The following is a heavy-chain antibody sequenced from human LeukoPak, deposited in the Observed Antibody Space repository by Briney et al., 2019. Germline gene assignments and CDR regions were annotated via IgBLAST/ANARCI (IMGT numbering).Heavy chain of an antibody. D-gene: IGHD2-2*01. J-gene: IGHJ6*03. CDR2: IYYSGST. Sequence: PSGTLSLTCTVSGGSISSHYWSWIRQPPGKGLEWIGYIYYSGSTNYNPSLKSRVTISVDTSKNQFSLKLSSVTAADTAVYYCARVIVVVPAAPYYMDVWGKGTTVTVSS. V-gene: IGHV4-59*11. CDR1: GGSISSHY. CDR3: ARVIVVVPAAPYYMDV.